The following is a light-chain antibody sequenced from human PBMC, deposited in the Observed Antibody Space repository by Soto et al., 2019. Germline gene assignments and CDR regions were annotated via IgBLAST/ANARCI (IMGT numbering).Light chain of an antibody. V-gene: IGLV2-14*03. CDR3: SSYTGSSPSYV. CDR2: DVS. Sequence: QSALTQPASVSGSPGQSITISGTGTSRDVGTYAYVSWYQHHPGKAPQLIIYDVSNRPSGVSHRFSGSKSGNTASLTISGLLSEDEADYFCSSYTGSSPSYVFGTGTKLTVL. CDR1: SRDVGTYAY. J-gene: IGLJ1*01.